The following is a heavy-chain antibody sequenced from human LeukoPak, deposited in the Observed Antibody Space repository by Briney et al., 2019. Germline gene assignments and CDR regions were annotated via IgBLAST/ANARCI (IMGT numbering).Heavy chain of an antibody. D-gene: IGHD5-18*01. J-gene: IGHJ4*02. CDR3: ARSPTKRVTEDY. CDR2: ISPSGSS. CDR1: GFTFSSYG. V-gene: IGHV4-4*02. Sequence: PGGSLRLSCAASGFTFSSYGMHWVRQPPGKGLEWIGQISPSGSSNYSPSLNSRVTISADKSRTQFYLKVTFVTAADTAVYYCARSPTKRVTEDYWGQGILVTVSS.